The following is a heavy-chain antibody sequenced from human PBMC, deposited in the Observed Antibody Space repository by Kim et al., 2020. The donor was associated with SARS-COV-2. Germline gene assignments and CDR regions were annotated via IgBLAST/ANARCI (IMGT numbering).Heavy chain of an antibody. CDR3: ARVVVVPAAMERASWFDP. CDR1: GYSFTSYW. V-gene: IGHV5-51*01. J-gene: IGHJ5*02. D-gene: IGHD2-2*01. CDR2: IYPGDSDT. Sequence: GESLKISCKGSGYSFTSYWIGWVRQMPGEGLEWMGIIYPGDSDTRYSPSFQGQVTISADKSISTAYLQWSSLKASDTAMYYCARVVVVPAAMERASWFDPWGQGTLVTVSS.